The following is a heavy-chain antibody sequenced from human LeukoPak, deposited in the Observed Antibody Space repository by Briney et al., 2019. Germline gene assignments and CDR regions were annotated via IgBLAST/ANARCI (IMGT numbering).Heavy chain of an antibody. D-gene: IGHD3-10*01. CDR1: GFTFSSYA. Sequence: GGSLRLSCAASGFTFSSYAMHWVRQAPGKGLEWVAVISYDGSNKYYADSVKGRFTISRDNSKNTLYLQMNSLRAEDTAVYYCARAPGSGGDYFDYWGQGTLVTVSS. V-gene: IGHV3-30-3*01. J-gene: IGHJ4*02. CDR2: ISYDGSNK. CDR3: ARAPGSGGDYFDY.